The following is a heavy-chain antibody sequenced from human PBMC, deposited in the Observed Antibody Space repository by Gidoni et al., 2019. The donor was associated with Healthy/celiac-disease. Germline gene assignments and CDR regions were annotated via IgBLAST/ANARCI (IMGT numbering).Heavy chain of an antibody. V-gene: IGHV3-15*01. CDR2: IKSKTDVGKT. D-gene: IGHD6-19*01. Sequence: EVQLVESGGGLVKPGGSLNLSCAASRFTFSNPWLRWVRQAPGKGMEWVGRIKSKTDVGKTDYAAPVKGRFTISRDDSTNTLYLQMNSLKTEDTAVYYCTTYHRRGIAVAGVGFDYWGQGTLVTVSS. J-gene: IGHJ4*02. CDR3: TTYHRRGIAVAGVGFDY. CDR1: RFTFSNPW.